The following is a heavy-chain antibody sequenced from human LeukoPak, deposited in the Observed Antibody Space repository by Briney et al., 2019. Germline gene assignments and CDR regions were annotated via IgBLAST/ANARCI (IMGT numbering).Heavy chain of an antibody. Sequence: QTGGSLRLSCAAFGFTFSSFGLSWVRQAPGKGLEWVSIISGSGAGTIYAHSVKGRFTVSRDNSKNTLYLQMNTLRAEDTAVYYCAKVPKYCGGDCYSYLDYWGQGTLVTVSS. D-gene: IGHD2-21*02. J-gene: IGHJ4*02. V-gene: IGHV3-23*01. CDR1: GFTFSSFG. CDR3: AKVPKYCGGDCYSYLDY. CDR2: ISGSGAGT.